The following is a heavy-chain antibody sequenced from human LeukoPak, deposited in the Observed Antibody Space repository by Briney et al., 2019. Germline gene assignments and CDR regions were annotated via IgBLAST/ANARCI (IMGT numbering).Heavy chain of an antibody. D-gene: IGHD3-9*01. Sequence: SETLSLTCSVSGGSISSYYWSWIRQPPGKGLEWIGDMHNSGSSACYPSLKSRVTISVDTPKHQSSLKRSSVTAADTAVYFSAREPRVGNTGYYFVYWGQGNPVTVSA. CDR1: GGSISSYY. J-gene: IGHJ4*02. CDR2: MHNSGSS. CDR3: AREPRVGNTGYYFVY. V-gene: IGHV4-59*01.